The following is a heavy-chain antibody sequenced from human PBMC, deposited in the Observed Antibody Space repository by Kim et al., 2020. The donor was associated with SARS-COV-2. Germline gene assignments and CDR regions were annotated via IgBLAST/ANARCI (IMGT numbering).Heavy chain of an antibody. V-gene: IGHV3-23*01. Sequence: GGSLRLSCAASGYTFSSYAMTWVRQAPGKGLEWVAAVSAAGLRTYYADSLKGRFTISRDNSKNTVNLQMNSLRPEDSAVYYCAKGQSGTSQERYSDYWGQGILVTVSS. D-gene: IGHD1-26*01. CDR2: VSAAGLRT. J-gene: IGHJ4*02. CDR3: AKGQSGTSQERYSDY. CDR1: GYTFSSYA.